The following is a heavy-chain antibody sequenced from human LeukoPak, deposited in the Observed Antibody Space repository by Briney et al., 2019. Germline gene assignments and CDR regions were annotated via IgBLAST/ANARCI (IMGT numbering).Heavy chain of an antibody. Sequence: GGSLRLSCAASGFTFSSYAMHWVRQAPGKGLEWVAVISYDGSNKYYADSVKGRFTISRDNSKNTLYLQMNSLRAEDTAVYYCARDRKMATFEPSLFDYWGQGTLVTVSS. CDR2: ISYDGSNK. J-gene: IGHJ4*02. V-gene: IGHV3-30-3*01. D-gene: IGHD5-24*01. CDR3: ARDRKMATFEPSLFDY. CDR1: GFTFSSYA.